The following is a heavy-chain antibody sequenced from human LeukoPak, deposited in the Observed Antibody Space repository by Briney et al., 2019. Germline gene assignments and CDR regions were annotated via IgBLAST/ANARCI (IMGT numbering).Heavy chain of an antibody. CDR1: GYTFTDYA. CDR3: ARGRKQWLGGNYFDS. Sequence: GASVKVSCQASGYTFTDYALHWVRQAPGQSLEWMGWITTGRGDTQYSQAFQRRITITRDKSASTVSMDLSALRSEDTAVYYCARGRKQWLGGNYFDSWGQGTLVAVSS. D-gene: IGHD6-19*01. V-gene: IGHV1-3*03. CDR2: ITTGRGDT. J-gene: IGHJ4*02.